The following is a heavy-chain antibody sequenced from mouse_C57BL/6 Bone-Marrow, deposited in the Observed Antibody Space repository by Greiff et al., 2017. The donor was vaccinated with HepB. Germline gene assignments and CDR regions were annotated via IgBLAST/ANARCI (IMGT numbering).Heavy chain of an antibody. J-gene: IGHJ1*03. Sequence: VQLKESGPELVKPGASVKISCKASGYSFTDYYMNWVKQSNGKSLEWIGVITPNYGTTSYNQKFKGKDTLTVDQSSSTAYMQLNSLTSEDSAVYDCAGVITTVNNGYLDVWGKGTTVTVSS. D-gene: IGHD1-1*01. CDR1: GYSFTDYY. V-gene: IGHV1-39*01. CDR3: AGVITTVNNGYLDV. CDR2: ITPNYGTT.